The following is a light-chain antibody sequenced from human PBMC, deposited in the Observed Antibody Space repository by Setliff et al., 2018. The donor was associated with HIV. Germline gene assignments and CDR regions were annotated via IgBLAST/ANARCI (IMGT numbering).Light chain of an antibody. CDR1: SSNIGAAYD. CDR2: GNN. V-gene: IGLV1-40*01. Sequence: QSVLTQPPSVSGAPGQRVTISCTGSSSNIGAAYDVHWYRQFPGTAPKLLIYGNNNRPSGVPDRFSGSKSGTSGSLTITGLQAEDEADYYCQSYDSSLSAHVFGTGTKVTVL. J-gene: IGLJ1*01. CDR3: QSYDSSLSAHV.